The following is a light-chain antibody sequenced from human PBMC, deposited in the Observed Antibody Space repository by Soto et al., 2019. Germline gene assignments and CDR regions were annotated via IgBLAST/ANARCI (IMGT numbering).Light chain of an antibody. V-gene: IGLV2-23*02. CDR3: CSYAGNSGV. CDR2: EVS. CDR1: SSDVRSYNF. J-gene: IGLJ3*02. Sequence: QSALTQPASVSGSPGQSIIISCTGTSSDVRSYNFVSWYQQHPGKAPKLMIYEVSKRPSGVSNRFSGSKSGNTASLTISGLQPEDEADYYCCSYAGNSGVFGGGTKLTVL.